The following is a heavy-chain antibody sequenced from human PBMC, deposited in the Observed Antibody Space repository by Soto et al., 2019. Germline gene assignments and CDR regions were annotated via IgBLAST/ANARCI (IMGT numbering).Heavy chain of an antibody. Sequence: QLQLQESGPGLVKPSETLSLTCTVSGGSISSSSYYWGWIRQPPGKGLEWIGGIYYSGSTYYNPSLKSRVTISVDTSKTQFSLKLSSVTAADTAVYYCARHDRFLEWDDAFDIWGQGTMVTVSS. CDR3: ARHDRFLEWDDAFDI. J-gene: IGHJ3*02. D-gene: IGHD3-3*01. V-gene: IGHV4-39*01. CDR2: IYYSGST. CDR1: GGSISSSSYY.